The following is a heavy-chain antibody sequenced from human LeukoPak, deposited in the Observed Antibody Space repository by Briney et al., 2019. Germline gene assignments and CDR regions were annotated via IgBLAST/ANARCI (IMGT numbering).Heavy chain of an antibody. D-gene: IGHD3-10*01. CDR1: GFTFSTYA. V-gene: IGHV3-23*01. J-gene: IGHJ6*03. Sequence: GGSLRLSCAASGFTFSTYAMSWVRQAPGKGLEWVSTISGGVVSTYYADSVKGRFTISRDNSKNTLYLQMNSLRAEDTAVYYCAKRRDSGSLYYYYYMDVWGKGTTVTISS. CDR3: AKRRDSGSLYYYYYMDV. CDR2: ISGGVVST.